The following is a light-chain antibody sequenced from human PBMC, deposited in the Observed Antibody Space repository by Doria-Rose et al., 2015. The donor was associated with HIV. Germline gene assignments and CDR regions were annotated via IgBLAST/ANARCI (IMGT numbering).Light chain of an antibody. Sequence: EIVLTQSPGTLSLSSGERATLSCRASQSVSSNYLAWYQQKPGQAHRLLIFGASSRATGIPDRFSGSGSGTDFTLTINRLEPEDFAVYYCQQYGSSPLTFGPGTKVDMK. CDR1: QSVSSNY. CDR3: QQYGSSPLT. CDR2: GAS. V-gene: IGKV3-20*01. J-gene: IGKJ3*01.